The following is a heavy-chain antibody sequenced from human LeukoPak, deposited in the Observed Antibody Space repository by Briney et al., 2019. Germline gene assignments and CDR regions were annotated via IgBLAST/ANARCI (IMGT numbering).Heavy chain of an antibody. CDR1: GFTFSSYN. V-gene: IGHV3-30-3*01. CDR2: MSYDGSNK. Sequence: GRSLRLSCAASGFTFSSYNIHWVRRAPGKGLEWVAVMSYDGSNKFYADSVKGRFTISRDNSKNTVYLQMNSLRAEDTAVYYCARELSSGWYDYWGHGTLVTVSS. D-gene: IGHD3-22*01. J-gene: IGHJ5*01. CDR3: ARELSSGWYDY.